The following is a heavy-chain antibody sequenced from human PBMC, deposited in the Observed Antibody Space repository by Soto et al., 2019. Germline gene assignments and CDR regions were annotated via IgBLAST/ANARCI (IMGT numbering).Heavy chain of an antibody. D-gene: IGHD5-12*01. CDR1: GFTFSSYS. Sequence: GGSLRLSCAASGFTFSSYSMNWVRQAPGKGLEWVSYISSSSSTIYYADSVKGRFTISRDNAKNSLYLQMNSLRDEDTAVYYCARAYSGYDKGYYFDYWGQGTPVTVSS. CDR2: ISSSSSTI. CDR3: ARAYSGYDKGYYFDY. V-gene: IGHV3-48*02. J-gene: IGHJ4*02.